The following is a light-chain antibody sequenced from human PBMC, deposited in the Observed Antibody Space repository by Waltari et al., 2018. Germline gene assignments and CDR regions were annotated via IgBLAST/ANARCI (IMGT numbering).Light chain of an antibody. CDR2: DAS. J-gene: IGKJ1*01. CDR1: ESIAND. Sequence: IVLTQSPATLSLSPGERATLSCRASESIANDLAWYHQKPSQAPTLLISDASNRATGIPARFSGSGSGTDCTLTISSLEPEDFAVYYCQQRTNWPPARTFGQGTKVEIK. CDR3: QQRTNWPPART. V-gene: IGKV3-11*01.